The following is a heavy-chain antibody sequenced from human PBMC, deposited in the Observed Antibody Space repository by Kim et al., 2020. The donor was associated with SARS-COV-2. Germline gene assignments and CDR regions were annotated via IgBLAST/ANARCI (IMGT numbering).Heavy chain of an antibody. J-gene: IGHJ1*01. CDR2: ISYDGSNK. D-gene: IGHD1-26*01. Sequence: GGSLRLSCAASGFTFSSYAMHWVRQAPGKGLEWVAVISYDGSNKYYADSVKGRFTISRDNSKNTLYLQMNSLRAEDTAVYYCARDDGVGAIQHWGQGTLVTVSS. V-gene: IGHV3-30-3*01. CDR3: ARDDGVGAIQH. CDR1: GFTFSSYA.